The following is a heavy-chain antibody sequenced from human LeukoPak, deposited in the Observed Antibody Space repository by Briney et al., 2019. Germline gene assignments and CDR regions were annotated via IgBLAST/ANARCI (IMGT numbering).Heavy chain of an antibody. CDR3: AKLSEYYYDSSGYLDC. CDR1: GFTFSSYA. D-gene: IGHD3-22*01. CDR2: ISGSGGST. J-gene: IGHJ4*02. Sequence: GGSLRLSCAASGFTFSSYAMSWVRQAPGKGLEWVSAISGSGGSTYYADSVKGRFTISRDNSKNTLYLQMNSLRAEDTAVYYCAKLSEYYYDSSGYLDCWGQGTLVTVSS. V-gene: IGHV3-23*01.